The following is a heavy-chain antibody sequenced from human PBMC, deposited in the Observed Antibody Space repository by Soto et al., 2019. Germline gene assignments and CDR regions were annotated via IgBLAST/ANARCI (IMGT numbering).Heavy chain of an antibody. CDR1: GFTFRSSW. J-gene: IGHJ4*02. Sequence: EVQLVESGGGLVQPGGSLRLSCAASGFTFRSSWMYWVRQTPGKGPVWVSCINGDGSVIYYADSVKGRFTISRDNARDILYLQMNSLTTEDSAVYYCVRDIRWGQGTLVSVSS. V-gene: IGHV3-74*01. CDR3: VRDIR. CDR2: INGDGSVI.